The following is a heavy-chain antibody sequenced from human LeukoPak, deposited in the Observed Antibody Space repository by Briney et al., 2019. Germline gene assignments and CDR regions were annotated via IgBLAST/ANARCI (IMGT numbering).Heavy chain of an antibody. J-gene: IGHJ5*02. D-gene: IGHD1/OR15-1a*01. CDR3: ARGNSPTPWFDP. CDR2: IYSSETT. V-gene: IGHV4-59*01. CDR1: GGSISSYY. Sequence: PSEALSLTCTVSGGSISSYYWTWIRQPPGKGLEWIGYIYSSETTRYNPSLKSRVTISVDTSKNQFSPNLSSVTAADTAVYYCARGNSPTPWFDPWGQGTLVTVSS.